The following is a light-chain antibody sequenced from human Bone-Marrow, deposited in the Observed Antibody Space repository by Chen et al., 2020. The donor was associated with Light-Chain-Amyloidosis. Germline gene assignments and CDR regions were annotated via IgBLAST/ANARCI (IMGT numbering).Light chain of an antibody. J-gene: IGLJ3*02. V-gene: IGLV1-40*01. CDR2: RNT. CDR3: QSYDSSLSAWV. CDR1: SSNIGADYD. Sequence: QSVLTQPPSVSGAPGQRVTIPCPGSSSNIGADYDVHWYKQLPGAAPKFLIFRNTNRPSGGPDRFSGFKSGTSDSLVITGLQAENEAYYYCQSYDSSLSAWVFGGGTKLTVL.